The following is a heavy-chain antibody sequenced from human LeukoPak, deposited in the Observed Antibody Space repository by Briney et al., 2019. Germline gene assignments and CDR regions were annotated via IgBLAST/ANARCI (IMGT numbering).Heavy chain of an antibody. Sequence: SETLSLTCTVSGGSVSSGSYYWSWIRQPPGKGLEWIGYIYYSGSTNYNPSLKSRVTISVDTSKNQFSLKLSSVTAADTAVYYCARGPDYGVHFDYWGQGTLVTVSS. J-gene: IGHJ4*02. V-gene: IGHV4-61*01. CDR1: GGSVSSGSYY. CDR3: ARGPDYGVHFDY. D-gene: IGHD4-17*01. CDR2: IYYSGST.